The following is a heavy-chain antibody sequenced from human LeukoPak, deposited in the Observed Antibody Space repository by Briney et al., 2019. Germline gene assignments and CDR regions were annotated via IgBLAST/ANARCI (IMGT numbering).Heavy chain of an antibody. D-gene: IGHD2-15*01. CDR3: AKEVAGRFNYFDY. CDR1: GFTFSHFW. Sequence: GGSLRLSCAASGFTFSHFWMHWVRQVPGKGLVWFSRISNDGSRTAYADSVKGRFTISRDNAKNSLYLQMNSLRAEDMALYYCAKEVAGRFNYFDYWGQGTLVTVSS. J-gene: IGHJ4*02. CDR2: ISNDGSRT. V-gene: IGHV3-74*01.